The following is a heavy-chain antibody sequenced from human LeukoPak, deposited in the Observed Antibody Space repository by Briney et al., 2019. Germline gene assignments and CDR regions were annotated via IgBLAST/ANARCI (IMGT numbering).Heavy chain of an antibody. Sequence: GGSLRLSCAVSGFIFDDYAMHWVRQAPGKGLEWVSGISWNSGSIGYADSVKGRFTISRDNAKNSLYLQMNSLRAEDTALYYCAKDIKSSGWYPNRAFDIWGQGTMVTVSS. CDR2: ISWNSGSI. V-gene: IGHV3-9*01. D-gene: IGHD6-19*01. CDR1: GFIFDDYA. J-gene: IGHJ3*02. CDR3: AKDIKSSGWYPNRAFDI.